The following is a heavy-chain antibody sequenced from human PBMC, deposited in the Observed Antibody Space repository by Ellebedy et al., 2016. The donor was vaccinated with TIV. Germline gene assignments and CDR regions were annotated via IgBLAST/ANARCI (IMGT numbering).Heavy chain of an antibody. CDR1: GFTFTSNA. D-gene: IGHD5-12*01. J-gene: IGHJ4*02. CDR2: ISGTTGIT. V-gene: IGHV3-23*01. Sequence: PGGSLRLSCAASGFTFTSNAMSRVRQAPGKGLEWVSAISGTTGITSYADSVKGRFTISRDNSKNMLYLQMNSLRAEDTAVYYCAKDMGNRRANIVATVSDYWGQGTLVTVSS. CDR3: AKDMGNRRANIVATVSDY.